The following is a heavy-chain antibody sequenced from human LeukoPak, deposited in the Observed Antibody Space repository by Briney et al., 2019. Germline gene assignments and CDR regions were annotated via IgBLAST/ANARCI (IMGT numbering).Heavy chain of an antibody. Sequence: SETLSLTCAVYGGPFRGYYWSWIRQPPGKGLEWIGEIYHSGSTKYNPSLKSRVTMSVDTSKNQFSLKLSSVTAADTAVYYCARDNYGDYDYWGQGTLVTVSS. V-gene: IGHV4-34*01. CDR2: IYHSGST. CDR1: GGPFRGYY. D-gene: IGHD4-17*01. CDR3: ARDNYGDYDY. J-gene: IGHJ4*02.